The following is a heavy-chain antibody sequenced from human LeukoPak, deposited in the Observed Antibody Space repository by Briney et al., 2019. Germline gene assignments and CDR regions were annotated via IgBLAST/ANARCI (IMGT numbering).Heavy chain of an antibody. CDR2: INPNSGGT. J-gene: IGHJ1*01. CDR3: ARLPYNSAEYFQH. V-gene: IGHV1-2*02. Sequence: ASVKVSCXASGYTFTGYYMHWVRLAPGQGLVWMGWINPNSGGTNYAQKFQVRVTMTRHTSISTAYMELSRLRSDDTAVYYCARLPYNSAEYFQHWGQGTLVTVSS. CDR1: GYTFTGYY. D-gene: IGHD1-14*01.